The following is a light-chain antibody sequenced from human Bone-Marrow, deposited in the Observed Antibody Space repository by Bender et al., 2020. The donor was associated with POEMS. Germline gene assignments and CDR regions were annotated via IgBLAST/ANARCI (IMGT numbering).Light chain of an antibody. Sequence: QSALTQPRSVSGSPGQSVTISCTGTSSDVGNYNYVSWYQQYPGKAPKVMIHDVTKRPSGVPDRFSGSKSGTSASLAITGLQAADEGDYYCQSYDNSLGDWVFGGGTKLTVL. CDR1: SSDVGNYNY. CDR2: DVT. CDR3: QSYDNSLGDWV. V-gene: IGLV2-11*01. J-gene: IGLJ3*02.